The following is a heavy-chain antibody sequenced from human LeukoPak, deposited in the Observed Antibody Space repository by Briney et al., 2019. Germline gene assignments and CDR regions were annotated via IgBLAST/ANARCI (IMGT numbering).Heavy chain of an antibody. J-gene: IGHJ4*02. Sequence: SQTLSLTCTVSGGSISSGGYYWSWIRQPPGKGLEWIGYIYHSGSTYYNPSLKSRVTISLDRSKNQFSLKLSSVTAADTAVYYCARTLWEFSRYFDYWGQGTLVTVSS. CDR2: IYHSGST. CDR3: ARTLWEFSRYFDY. V-gene: IGHV4-30-2*01. D-gene: IGHD1-26*01. CDR1: GGSISSGGYY.